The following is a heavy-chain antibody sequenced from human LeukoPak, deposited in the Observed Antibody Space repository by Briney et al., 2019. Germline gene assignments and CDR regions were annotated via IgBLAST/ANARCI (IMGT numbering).Heavy chain of an antibody. D-gene: IGHD1-26*01. Sequence: PGGSLRLSCAASGFSFSGYSLNWVRQAPGKGLEWVSYISSSSSTIYYADSVRGRFTISRDNAKNSPYLQMNSLRDEDTAVYYCARDLQVGATILAYWGQGTLVTVSS. V-gene: IGHV3-48*02. CDR3: ARDLQVGATILAY. CDR2: ISSSSSTI. CDR1: GFSFSGYS. J-gene: IGHJ4*02.